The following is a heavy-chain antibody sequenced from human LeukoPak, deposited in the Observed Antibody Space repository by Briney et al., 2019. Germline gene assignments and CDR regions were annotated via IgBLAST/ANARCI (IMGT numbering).Heavy chain of an antibody. J-gene: IGHJ4*02. V-gene: IGHV3-21*01. Sequence: ETGGSLRLSCAASGFTFSSYSMNWVRQAPGKGLEWVSSISSSSSYIYYADSVKGRFTISRDNAKNSLYLQMNSLRAEDTAVYYCARDRGYSCGCDYWGQGTLVTVSS. CDR2: ISSSSSYI. CDR1: GFTFSSYS. CDR3: ARDRGYSCGCDY. D-gene: IGHD5-18*01.